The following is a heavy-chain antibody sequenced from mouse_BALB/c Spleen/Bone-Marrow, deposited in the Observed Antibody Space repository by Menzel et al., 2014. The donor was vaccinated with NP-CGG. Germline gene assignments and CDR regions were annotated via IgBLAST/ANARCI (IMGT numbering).Heavy chain of an antibody. CDR2: ISGGSTTI. CDR1: GFTFSNFG. V-gene: IGHV5-17*02. J-gene: IGHJ2*01. CDR3: ARYWSYFDS. D-gene: IGHD4-1*01. Sequence: EVQGVESGGGLVQPGGSRKLSCAASGFTFSNFGMHWLRQAPEKGLEWVAYISGGSTTIYYADTLKGRFTVSRDNPKSTLFLQMTSLRSEDTAVYFCARYWSYFDSWGQGTTLTVSS.